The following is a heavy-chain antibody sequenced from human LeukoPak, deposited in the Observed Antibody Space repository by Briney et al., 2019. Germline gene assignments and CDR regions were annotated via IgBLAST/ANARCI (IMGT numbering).Heavy chain of an antibody. CDR3: ARGSYDSSDFEYFQH. CDR1: RATFSNYA. Sequence: ASVKVSCKASRATFSNYAISWMRQAPGQGLEWMGGIISIFGTTNYAQKFQGRVTISADESTSTAYMELSSLRSEDTAVYYCARGSYDSSDFEYFQHWGQGTLVTVSS. J-gene: IGHJ1*01. CDR2: IISIFGTT. D-gene: IGHD3-22*01. V-gene: IGHV1-69*01.